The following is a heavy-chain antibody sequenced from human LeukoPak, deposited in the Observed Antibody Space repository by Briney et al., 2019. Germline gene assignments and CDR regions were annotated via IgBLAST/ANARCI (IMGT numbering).Heavy chain of an antibody. CDR3: ARDQYGGGFDY. V-gene: IGHV4-39*07. Sequence: SETLSLTCTVSDGSIISSSYYWGWIRQPPGKGLEWIGSIYYSGSTSYNPSLKSLVNISVATSKNQFSLKLNSETAADTAVYLCARDQYGGGFDYWGQGTLVTVSS. J-gene: IGHJ4*02. CDR2: IYYSGST. CDR1: DGSIISSSYY. D-gene: IGHD4-23*01.